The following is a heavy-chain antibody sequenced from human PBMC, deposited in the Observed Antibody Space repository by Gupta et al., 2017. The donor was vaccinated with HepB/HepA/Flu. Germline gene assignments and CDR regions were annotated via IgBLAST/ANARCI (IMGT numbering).Heavy chain of an antibody. D-gene: IGHD1-26*01. V-gene: IGHV4-59*01. CDR2: IYYSGST. Sequence: QVQLQESGPGLVKPSETLSLTCTVSGGSISSYYWSWIRQPPGKGLEWIGYIYYSGSTNYNPSLKSRVTISVDTSKNQFSLKLSSVTAADTAVYYCARYHSGSYYGYYYYYMDVWGKGTTVTVSS. CDR1: GGSISSYY. J-gene: IGHJ6*03. CDR3: ARYHSGSYYGYYYYYMDV.